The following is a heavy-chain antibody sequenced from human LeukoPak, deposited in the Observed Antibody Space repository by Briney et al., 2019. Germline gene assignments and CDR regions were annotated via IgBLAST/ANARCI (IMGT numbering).Heavy chain of an antibody. CDR2: IYYSGST. V-gene: IGHV4-31*03. Sequence: PSETLSLTCTVSGGSISSGGYYWSWIRQHPGKGLEWIGYIYYSGSTYYNPSLKSRVTISVDTSKNQFSLKLSSVTAADTAVYYCAREGTVTEWFDPWGQGTLVTVSS. J-gene: IGHJ5*02. CDR1: GGSISSGGYY. CDR3: AREGTVTEWFDP. D-gene: IGHD4-17*01.